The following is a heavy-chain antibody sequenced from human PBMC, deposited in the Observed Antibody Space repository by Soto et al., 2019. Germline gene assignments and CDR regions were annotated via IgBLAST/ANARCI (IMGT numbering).Heavy chain of an antibody. CDR1: GDSVSSNSAA. Sequence: SQTLSLTCAISGDSVSSNSAAWNWIRQSPSRGLEWLGRTYYRSKWYNDYAVSVKSRITINPDTSKNQFSLQLNSVTPEDTAVYYCAREFEYSSSSKPHIWYFDLWGRGTLVTVSS. CDR2: TYYRSKWYN. V-gene: IGHV6-1*01. D-gene: IGHD6-6*01. J-gene: IGHJ2*01. CDR3: AREFEYSSSSKPHIWYFDL.